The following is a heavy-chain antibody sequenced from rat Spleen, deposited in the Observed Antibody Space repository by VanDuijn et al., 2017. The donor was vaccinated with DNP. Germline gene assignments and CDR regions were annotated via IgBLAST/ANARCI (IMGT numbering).Heavy chain of an antibody. V-gene: IGHV5-7*01. CDR2: IIYDGSTT. CDR1: GFTLSDYN. Sequence: EVQVVQSGGGLVQPGRSLKLSCAASGFTLSDYNLAWVRQPPKKGLEWVATIIYDGSTTYYRDSVKGRFTISRDTAKNTLYLHMDSLRSEDTATYYCARQGRREYFDYWGQGVMVTVSS. J-gene: IGHJ2*01. CDR3: ARQGRREYFDY. D-gene: IGHD1-11*01.